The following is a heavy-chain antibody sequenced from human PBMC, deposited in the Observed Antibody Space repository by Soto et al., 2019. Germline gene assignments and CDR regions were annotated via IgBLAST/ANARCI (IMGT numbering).Heavy chain of an antibody. CDR1: GFTFSYYW. J-gene: IGHJ3*01. Sequence: EVQLVESEGGLVQPGGSLRLSCAASGFTFSYYWMHWVRQAPGQGLVWVSRIHSDGSSTTYADSVKGRFTISRDNAKNTLSLQMNSLRVEDTALYYCARGDRGAFDLWGQGTMVTVSS. V-gene: IGHV3-74*01. D-gene: IGHD2-21*02. CDR2: IHSDGSST. CDR3: ARGDRGAFDL.